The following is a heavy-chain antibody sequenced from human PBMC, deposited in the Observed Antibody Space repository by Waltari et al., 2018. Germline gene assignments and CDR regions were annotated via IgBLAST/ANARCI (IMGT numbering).Heavy chain of an antibody. V-gene: IGHV3-9*01. J-gene: IGHJ3*02. CDR3: AKDRVLLMDGGHDAFDI. Sequence: EVQLVESGGGLVQPGRSLRLSCAASGFTFDDYAMHWVRQAPGKGLEWVSGISWNSGSIGYADSVKGRFTISRDNAKNSLYLQKNSLRAEDTALYYCAKDRVLLMDGGHDAFDIWGQGTMVTVSS. CDR1: GFTFDDYA. CDR2: ISWNSGSI. D-gene: IGHD3-10*01.